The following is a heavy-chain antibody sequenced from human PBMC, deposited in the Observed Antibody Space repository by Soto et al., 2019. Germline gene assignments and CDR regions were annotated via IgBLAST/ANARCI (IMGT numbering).Heavy chain of an antibody. J-gene: IGHJ4*02. CDR1: GFTFSSYT. CDR2: INSGGRT. CDR3: AKDLRPDGVFCFDY. Sequence: EVQLLESGGGLVQPGGSLRLSCAASGFTFSSYTMNWVRQAPGKGLEWVSGINSGGRTYYADSVKGRFTISRDDSKNTLYLQIISLRAEDTAVYYCAKDLRPDGVFCFDYWGQGTLVTVSS. V-gene: IGHV3-23*01. D-gene: IGHD4-17*01.